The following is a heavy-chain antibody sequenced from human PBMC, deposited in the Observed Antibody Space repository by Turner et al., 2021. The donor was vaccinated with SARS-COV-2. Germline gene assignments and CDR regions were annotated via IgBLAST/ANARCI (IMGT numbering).Heavy chain of an antibody. J-gene: IGHJ4*02. CDR2: ISPIFGTT. CDR3: ARGEVGYCSGGRCYSGSY. Sequence: QVQLVQSGAEVKKPGSSVKVSCKASGGTFRSYAISLMRQAPGQGLEWMGGISPIFGTTNYAQEFQGRVTITADESTSTAYMKLSSLRSEDTAVYYCARGEVGYCSGGRCYSGSYWGQGTLVTVSS. CDR1: GGTFRSYA. D-gene: IGHD2-15*01. V-gene: IGHV1-69*01.